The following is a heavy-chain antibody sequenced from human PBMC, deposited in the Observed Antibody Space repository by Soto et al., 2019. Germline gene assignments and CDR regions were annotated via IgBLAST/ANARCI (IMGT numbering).Heavy chain of an antibody. Sequence: ASVNVSCKPSGYTFTSYCISRVRQAPGQGLECMGWISAYNGNTNYAQKLQGRVTMTTDTSTSTAYMELRSLRSDDTAVYYCARGPWELPDYWGQGTLVTVSS. CDR3: ARGPWELPDY. D-gene: IGHD1-26*01. CDR2: ISAYNGNT. CDR1: GYTFTSYC. J-gene: IGHJ4*02. V-gene: IGHV1-18*04.